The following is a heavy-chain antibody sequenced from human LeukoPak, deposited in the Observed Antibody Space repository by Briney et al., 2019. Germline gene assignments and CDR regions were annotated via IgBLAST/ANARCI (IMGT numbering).Heavy chain of an antibody. CDR1: GGSISSYF. V-gene: IGHV4-4*09. CDR2: IYASGTT. CDR3: ARGLSNRWEPQDI. D-gene: IGHD1-14*01. Sequence: NPSETLSLTCTVSGGSISSYFWNWIRQPPGKGLEWIGYIYASGTTNYNPSLEGRVTISIDTSKNQFSLKLSSVTAADTAVYYCARGLSNRWEPQDIWGQGTMVTVSS. J-gene: IGHJ3*02.